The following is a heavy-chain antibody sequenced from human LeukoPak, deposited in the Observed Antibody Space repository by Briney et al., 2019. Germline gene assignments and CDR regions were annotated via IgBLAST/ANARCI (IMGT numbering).Heavy chain of an antibody. D-gene: IGHD6-13*01. V-gene: IGHV3-11*01. CDR2: ISSSGSTI. CDR1: GFTFSDYY. Sequence: GGSLRLSCAASGFTFSDYYMSWIRQAPGKGLEWVSYISSSGSTIYYADSVKGRFTISRDNAKNSLYLQMNSLRAEDTAVYYCARTPVGQQLVLVYFDYWGQGTLVTVSS. J-gene: IGHJ4*02. CDR3: ARTPVGQQLVLVYFDY.